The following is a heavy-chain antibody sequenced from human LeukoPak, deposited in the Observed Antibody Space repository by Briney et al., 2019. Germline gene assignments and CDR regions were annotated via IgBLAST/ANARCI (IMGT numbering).Heavy chain of an antibody. J-gene: IGHJ3*02. CDR1: GFTFSSYA. Sequence: QPGRSLRLSCAASGFTFSSYAMHWVRQAPGKGLEWVAIIKQDGSLKYYVDSVNGRFTISRDNAQSSLYLQMNSLRAEDTALYYCAKVLMGVVVAATWAFDIWGQGTMVTVSS. V-gene: IGHV3-7*01. CDR3: AKVLMGVVVAATWAFDI. D-gene: IGHD2-15*01. CDR2: IKQDGSLK.